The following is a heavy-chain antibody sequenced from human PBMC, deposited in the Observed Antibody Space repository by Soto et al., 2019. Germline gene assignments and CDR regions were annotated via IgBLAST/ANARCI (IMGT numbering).Heavy chain of an antibody. CDR1: GDSVSSNSAA. V-gene: IGHV6-1*01. J-gene: IGHJ3*02. CDR2: TYYRSKWYN. D-gene: IGHD2-2*01. CDR3: ARDPSYCSSTSCYGRTDAFDI. Sequence: SQTLSLTCAISGDSVSSNSAAWNWIRQSPSRGLEWLGRTYYRSKWYNDYAVSVKSRITINPDTSKNQFSLQLNSVTPEDTAVYYCARDPSYCSSTSCYGRTDAFDIWGQGTMVTVSS.